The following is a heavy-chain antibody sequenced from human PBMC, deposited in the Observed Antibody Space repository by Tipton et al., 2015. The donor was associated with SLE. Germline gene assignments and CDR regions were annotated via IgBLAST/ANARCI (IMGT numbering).Heavy chain of an antibody. CDR1: GGSMTGSY. CDR2: IHYTGET. D-gene: IGHD3-10*01. CDR3: ARGGGAYDFDY. J-gene: IGHJ4*02. V-gene: IGHV4-59*01. Sequence: PGLVKPSETLSLTCSVSGGSMTGSYWSWLRQPPGKGLEWIGYIHYTGETDFNPSLKSRITISLDTSKNQFSLKFTSVTAADTAVYYCARGGGAYDFDYWGQGTLVTVSS.